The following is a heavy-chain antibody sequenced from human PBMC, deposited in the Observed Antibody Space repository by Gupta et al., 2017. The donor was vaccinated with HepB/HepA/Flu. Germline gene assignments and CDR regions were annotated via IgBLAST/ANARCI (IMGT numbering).Heavy chain of an antibody. CDR1: GFTFSSYN. Sequence: EVQLVESGGGLVKPGGSLRLSCAASGFTFSSYNMNWLRQAPGKGLEWVSSISTSSNYIHYADSVKGRFTISRDNAKNSLYLQMNSLRTEDTAVYYCARERGWGSDYYYMDVWGKGTTVTVSS. CDR3: ARERGWGSDYYYMDV. CDR2: ISTSSNYI. D-gene: IGHD7-27*01. J-gene: IGHJ6*03. V-gene: IGHV3-21*01.